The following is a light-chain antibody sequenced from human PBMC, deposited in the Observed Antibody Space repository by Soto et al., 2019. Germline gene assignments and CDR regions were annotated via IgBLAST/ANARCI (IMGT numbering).Light chain of an antibody. Sequence: DIQMTQSPSSLSASVGNRVTITCQASQDIATYLNWYQQKPGKAPNLLIYDASNLETGVPSRFSGGGSGTHFTFTISNLQPEDIATYDWQHYDNLPPTWTFGQGTKVEIE. CDR3: QHYDNLPPTWT. CDR1: QDIATY. J-gene: IGKJ1*01. V-gene: IGKV1-33*01. CDR2: DAS.